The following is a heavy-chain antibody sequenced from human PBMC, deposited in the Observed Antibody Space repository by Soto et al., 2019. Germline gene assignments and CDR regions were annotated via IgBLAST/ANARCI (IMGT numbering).Heavy chain of an antibody. D-gene: IGHD2-15*01. J-gene: IGHJ5*02. CDR2: SA. CDR3: AREGPPDIAWFDP. Sequence: QVQLVQSGAEVKKPGSSVKVSCEASGGTFSIDTISWVRQAPGQGLEWMGGSANSAQKFQGRLPVTADESTSTVYLQLSSLASEDAAVYYCAREGPPDIAWFDPWGQGTLVSVSS. CDR1: GGTFSIDT. V-gene: IGHV1-69*01.